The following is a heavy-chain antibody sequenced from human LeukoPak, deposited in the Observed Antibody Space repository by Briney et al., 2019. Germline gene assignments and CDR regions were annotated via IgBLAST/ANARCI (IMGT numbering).Heavy chain of an antibody. D-gene: IGHD4-17*01. V-gene: IGHV3-33*06. CDR2: IWYDGSNK. Sequence: GGSLRLSCEASGFTFSSYGMHWVRQAPGKGLEWVAVIWYDGSNKYYADSVKGRFTISRDNSKNTLYLQMNSLRAEDTAVYYCAKGMATVTPIDYWGRGTLVTVSS. J-gene: IGHJ4*02. CDR3: AKGMATVTPIDY. CDR1: GFTFSSYG.